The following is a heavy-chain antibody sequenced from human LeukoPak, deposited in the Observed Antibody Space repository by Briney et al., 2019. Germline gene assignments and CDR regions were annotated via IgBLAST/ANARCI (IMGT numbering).Heavy chain of an antibody. V-gene: IGHV4-30-4*08. CDR2: IYYSGST. J-gene: IGHJ6*03. Sequence: SETLSLTCTVSGGSISSGDYYWSWIRQPPGKGREWIGYIYYSGSTYYNPSLKSRVTISVDTSKNQFSLKLSSVTAADTAVYYCARAQSDTDYYYYYYMDVWGKGTTVTVSS. D-gene: IGHD5-18*01. CDR3: ARAQSDTDYYYYYYMDV. CDR1: GGSISSGDYY.